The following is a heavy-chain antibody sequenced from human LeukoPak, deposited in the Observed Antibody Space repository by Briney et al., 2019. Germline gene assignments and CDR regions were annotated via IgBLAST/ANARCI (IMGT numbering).Heavy chain of an antibody. CDR2: MNPNSGNT. V-gene: IGHV1-8*01. CDR3: AMGVATRPYYYYYYMDV. CDR1: GYTFTSYD. Sequence: GASVKVSCKASGYTFTSYDINWVRQATGQGLEWMGWMNPNSGNTGYAQKFQGRFTMTRNTSISTAYMELSSLRSEDTAVYYCAMGVATRPYYYYYYMDVWGKGTTVTVSS. J-gene: IGHJ6*03. D-gene: IGHD5-12*01.